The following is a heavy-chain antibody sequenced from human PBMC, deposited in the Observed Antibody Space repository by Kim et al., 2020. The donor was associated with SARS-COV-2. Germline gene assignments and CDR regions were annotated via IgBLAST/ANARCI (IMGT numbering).Heavy chain of an antibody. CDR1: GFTFSSYW. J-gene: IGHJ6*02. CDR2: IKQDGSEK. D-gene: IGHD3-3*01. V-gene: IGHV3-7*01. CDR3: ARIRITIFGVVNGMDV. Sequence: GGSLRLSCAASGFTFSSYWMSWVRQAPGKGLEWVANIKQDGSEKYYVDSVKGRFTISRDNAKNSLYLQMNSLRAEDTAVYYCARIRITIFGVVNGMDVWGQGTTVTVSS.